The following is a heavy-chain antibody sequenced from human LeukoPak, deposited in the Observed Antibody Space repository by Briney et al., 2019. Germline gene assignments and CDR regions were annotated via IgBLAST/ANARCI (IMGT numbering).Heavy chain of an antibody. CDR3: AKAYNYDYGDYYGYYWYFDL. CDR1: GFTFSSYA. D-gene: IGHD4-17*01. Sequence: GGSLRLSCAASGFTFSSYAMSWVRQAPGKGLEWVSAISGSGGSTYYADSVKGRFTISRDNSKNTLYLQMNSLRAEDTAVYYCAKAYNYDYGDYYGYYWYFDLWSRGTLVTVSS. V-gene: IGHV3-23*01. CDR2: ISGSGGST. J-gene: IGHJ2*01.